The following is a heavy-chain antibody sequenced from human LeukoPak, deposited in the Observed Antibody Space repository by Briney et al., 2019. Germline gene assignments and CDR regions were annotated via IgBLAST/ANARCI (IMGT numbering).Heavy chain of an antibody. CDR2: IYSDNT. CDR3: ARRGGSYSHPYDY. V-gene: IGHV3-53*01. J-gene: IGHJ4*02. CDR1: GFTVSSNS. Sequence: LPGGSLRLSCTVSGFTVSSNSMSWVRKAPGKGLEWVSFIYSDNTHYSDSVKGRFTISRDNSKNTLYLQMNSLRAEDTAVYYCARRGGSYSHPYDYWGQGTLVTVSS. D-gene: IGHD3-22*01.